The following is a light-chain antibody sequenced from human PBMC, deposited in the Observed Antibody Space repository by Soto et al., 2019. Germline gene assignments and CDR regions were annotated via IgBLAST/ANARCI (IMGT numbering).Light chain of an antibody. CDR1: QSVSRSY. J-gene: IGKJ3*01. V-gene: IGKV3-20*01. Sequence: EIVLTQSPGTLSLSPGERATLSCRASQSVSRSYLTWYQQKPGQAPRLLIYGASSRATGIPDRFSGSGSGTDFTLPISKLEPEDSAVYYCQQYDGSPPFTFGPGTKVDI. CDR3: QQYDGSPPFT. CDR2: GAS.